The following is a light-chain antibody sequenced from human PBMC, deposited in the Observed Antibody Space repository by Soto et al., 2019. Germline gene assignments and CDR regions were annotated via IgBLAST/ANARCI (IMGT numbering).Light chain of an antibody. CDR3: QQYNKWPRT. CDR2: GAS. J-gene: IGKJ1*01. CDR1: QSVSSD. V-gene: IGKV3-15*01. Sequence: DIVMTQSPATLSVSPGERATLSCRASQSVSSDLAWYHQKPGQAPRLLIYGASTRATGIPARFSGSGSGTEFTLTINSLQSEDFAVYYCQQYNKWPRTFGQGTKVDIK.